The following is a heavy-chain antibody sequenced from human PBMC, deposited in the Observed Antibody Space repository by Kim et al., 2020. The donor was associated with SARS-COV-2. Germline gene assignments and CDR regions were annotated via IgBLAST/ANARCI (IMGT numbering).Heavy chain of an antibody. CDR3: ARGDVLRYFDWFTDYYGIDV. V-gene: IGHV3-7*03. J-gene: IGHJ6*02. CDR2: IKQDGSEK. D-gene: IGHD3-9*01. CDR1: GFTFSSYW. Sequence: GGSLRLSCAASGFTFSSYWMSWVRQAPGKGLEWVANIKQDGSEKYYVDSVKGRFTISRDNAKNSLYLQMNSLRAEDTAVYYCARGDVLRYFDWFTDYYGIDVWGQGTTVTVSS.